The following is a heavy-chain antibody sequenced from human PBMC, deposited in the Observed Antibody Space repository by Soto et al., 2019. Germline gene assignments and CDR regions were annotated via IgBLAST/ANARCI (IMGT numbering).Heavy chain of an antibody. CDR2: IYYSGST. CDR3: ARSEDAFDI. V-gene: IGHV4-61*08. CDR1: GGSISSDDYS. J-gene: IGHJ3*02. Sequence: PSETLSLTCTVSGGSISSDDYSWIWIRQHPVKGLEWIGNIYYSGSTNYNPSLKSRVTISVDTSKNQFSLKLSSVTAADTAVYYCARSEDAFDIWGQGTMVTVSS.